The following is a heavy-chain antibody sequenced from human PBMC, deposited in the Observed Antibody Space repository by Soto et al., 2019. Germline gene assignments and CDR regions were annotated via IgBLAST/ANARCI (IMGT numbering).Heavy chain of an antibody. V-gene: IGHV2-5*02. J-gene: IGHJ4*02. CDR2: IYWDDTK. CDR3: AHAYGGRSLY. CDR1: GFSLPTDRVG. D-gene: IGHD1-26*01. Sequence: QITLKESGPTLVKPTQTLTLTCTFSGFSLPTDRVGVGWIRQPPGKALEWLAVIYWDDTKTYRPPLKSRLTITTDAPKNPVALTMTDMGPVDTATYYCAHAYGGRSLYWGQGTLVTVSS.